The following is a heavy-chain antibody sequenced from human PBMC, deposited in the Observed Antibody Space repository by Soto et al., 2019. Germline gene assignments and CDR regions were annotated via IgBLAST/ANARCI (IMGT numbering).Heavy chain of an antibody. CDR3: ARAGGSGSYRYYYYMDV. CDR1: GYTFTSYD. Sequence: ASVKVSCKASGYTFTSYDINWVRQATGQGLEWMGWMNPNSGNTGYAQKFQGRVTMTRNTSISTAYMELSSLRSEDTAVYYCARAGGSGSYRYYYYMDVWGKGTTVTVSS. V-gene: IGHV1-8*01. CDR2: MNPNSGNT. D-gene: IGHD3-10*01. J-gene: IGHJ6*03.